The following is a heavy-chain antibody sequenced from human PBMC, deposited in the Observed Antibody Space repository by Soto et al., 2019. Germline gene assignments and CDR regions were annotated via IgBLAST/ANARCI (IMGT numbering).Heavy chain of an antibody. J-gene: IGHJ4*02. CDR1: GYTFTSCG. CDR3: ARDLDGSGSYFTGY. V-gene: IGHV1-18*01. CDR2: ISPYNGNT. D-gene: IGHD3-10*01. Sequence: VASVKVSCKASGYTFTSCGISWVRRAPGQGLEWMGWISPYNGNTNYAQKLQGRVTVTTDTSTSTAYMELRSLTSDDTAVYYCARDLDGSGSYFTGYWGQGTLVTVSS.